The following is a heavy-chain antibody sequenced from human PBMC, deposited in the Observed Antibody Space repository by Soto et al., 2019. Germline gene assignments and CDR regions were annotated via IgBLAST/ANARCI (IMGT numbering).Heavy chain of an antibody. CDR2: IKQDGSEK. Sequence: EVQLVESGGGLVQPGGSLRLSCAASGFTFSSYWMSWVRQAPGKGLEWVANIKQDGSEKYYVDSVKGRFTISRDNAKNSLYLQMNSLRDEDTAVYYCARDRCSSTSCYADYYYYYMDVWGKGTTVTVSS. CDR3: ARDRCSSTSCYADYYYYYMDV. J-gene: IGHJ6*03. V-gene: IGHV3-7*01. D-gene: IGHD2-2*01. CDR1: GFTFSSYW.